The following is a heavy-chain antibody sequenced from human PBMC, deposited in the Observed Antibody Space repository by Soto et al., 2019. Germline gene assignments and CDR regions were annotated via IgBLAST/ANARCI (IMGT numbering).Heavy chain of an antibody. CDR2: ISSSSSYT. Sequence: GGSLRLSCAASGFTFSDYYMSWIRQAPGKGLEWVSYISSSSSYTNYADSVKGRFTISRDNAKNSLYLQMNSLRAEDTAVYYCARARPGYSSGWYGTGLIDYWGQGTLVTVSS. CDR1: GFTFSDYY. J-gene: IGHJ4*02. V-gene: IGHV3-11*06. CDR3: ARARPGYSSGWYGTGLIDY. D-gene: IGHD6-19*01.